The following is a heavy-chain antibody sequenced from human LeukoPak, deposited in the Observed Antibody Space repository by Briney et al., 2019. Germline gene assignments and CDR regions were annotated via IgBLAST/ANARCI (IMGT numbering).Heavy chain of an antibody. CDR2: IYYSENT. V-gene: IGHV4-59*01. J-gene: IGHJ6*03. D-gene: IGHD3-10*01. CDR3: ARTTMVRGTYYMDV. Sequence: SETLSLTCTVSGGSISSYYWSWIRQPPGKGLEYIGYIYYSENTNYNPSLKSRVTISLDTSKNQFSLKLSSVTAADTAVYYCARTTMVRGTYYMDVWGKGTTVTVSS. CDR1: GGSISSYY.